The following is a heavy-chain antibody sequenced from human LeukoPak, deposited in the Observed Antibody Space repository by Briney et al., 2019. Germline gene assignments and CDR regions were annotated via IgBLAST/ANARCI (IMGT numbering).Heavy chain of an antibody. CDR2: IYSGGST. V-gene: IGHV3-53*01. D-gene: IGHD1-26*01. Sequence: PGGSLSLSCAASGFTVSSNYMSWFRQAPGKGLEWVSIIYSGGSTFYADSVKGRFTISRDNSKNTLYLQMNGLRAEDTAVYYCARGGSYLSAFDIWGQGTMVTVSS. CDR3: ARGGSYLSAFDI. CDR1: GFTVSSNY. J-gene: IGHJ3*02.